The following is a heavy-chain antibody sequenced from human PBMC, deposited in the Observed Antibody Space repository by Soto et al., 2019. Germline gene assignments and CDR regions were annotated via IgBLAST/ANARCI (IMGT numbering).Heavy chain of an antibody. CDR1: GYPFTGYY. CDR3: ARRPMWRQVAQDYGMDV. Sequence: QVQLVQSGSEVKKPGASVTVSCKASGYPFTGYYIHWVRQAPGQGPEWMGWVSPKTGETNYVQKFQGRVTMTPETSTSTAYLEWTRLRSDDTAVYYCARRPMWRQVAQDYGMDVWGHGTTVTVS. CDR2: VSPKTGET. V-gene: IGHV1-2*02. J-gene: IGHJ6*02. D-gene: IGHD2-15*01.